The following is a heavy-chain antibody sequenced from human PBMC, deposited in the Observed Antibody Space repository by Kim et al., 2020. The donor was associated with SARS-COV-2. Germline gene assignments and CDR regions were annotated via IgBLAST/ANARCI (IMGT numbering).Heavy chain of an antibody. D-gene: IGHD3-10*01. V-gene: IGHV4-39*07. CDR3: ASILNRDLWFGELFGY. J-gene: IGHJ4*02. CDR1: GGSISSSSYY. CDR2: IYYSGST. Sequence: SETLSLTCTVSGGSISSSSYYWGWIRQPPGKGLEWIGSIYYSGSTYYNPSLKSRVTISVDTSKNQFSLKLSSVTAADTAVYYCASILNRDLWFGELFGYWGQGTLVTVSS.